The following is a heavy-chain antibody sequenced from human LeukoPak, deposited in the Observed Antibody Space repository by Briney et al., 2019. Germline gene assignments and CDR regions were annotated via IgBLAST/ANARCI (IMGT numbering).Heavy chain of an antibody. D-gene: IGHD2-21*01. CDR2: INSDETST. J-gene: IGHJ4*02. CDR1: GFTFSSYW. Sequence: GGSLRLSCAASGFTFSSYWMHWVRLPPGKGLVWVSRINSDETSTMYVDSVKGRFTISRDNAKNTLYLQMNSLRVEDTAVYYCARWGLGRIDYWGQGTPVTVSP. V-gene: IGHV3-74*03. CDR3: ARWGLGRIDY.